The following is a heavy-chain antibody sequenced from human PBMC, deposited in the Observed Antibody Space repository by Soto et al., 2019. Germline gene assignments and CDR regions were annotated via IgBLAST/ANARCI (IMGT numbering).Heavy chain of an antibody. CDR1: GGSISSGGYY. D-gene: IGHD3-22*01. J-gene: IGHJ3*02. CDR2: IYYSGST. CDR3: ARYDSSGLDAFDI. Sequence: QVQLQESGPGLVKPSQTLSLTCTVSGGSISSGGYYWSWIRQHPGKGLEWIGYIYYSGSTNYNPSLKSRVTISVDTSKNQFSLKLSSVTAADTAVYYCARYDSSGLDAFDIWGQGTMVTVSS. V-gene: IGHV4-31*03.